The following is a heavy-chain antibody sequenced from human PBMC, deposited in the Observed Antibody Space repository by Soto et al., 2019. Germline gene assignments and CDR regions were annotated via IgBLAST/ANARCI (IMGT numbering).Heavy chain of an antibody. CDR3: ARDGDGDYPVDY. Sequence: EVQLVESGGGLVQPGESQRLSCAASGFTFSRYWMHWVRQGPGKGLVWVARITNDGRSTGYADSVKGRFTISRDNAKNTLYLQINSLRAEDTAVYYCARDGDGDYPVDYWGQGTLVTVSS. CDR1: GFTFSRYW. J-gene: IGHJ4*02. D-gene: IGHD4-17*01. CDR2: ITNDGRST. V-gene: IGHV3-74*01.